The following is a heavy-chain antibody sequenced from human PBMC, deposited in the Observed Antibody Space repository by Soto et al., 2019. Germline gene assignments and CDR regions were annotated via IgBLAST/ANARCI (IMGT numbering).Heavy chain of an antibody. Sequence: SETLSLTCAVYGGSFSGDCWSWIRQPPGKGLEWIGEIYHSGSTNYNPSLKSRVTISVDKSKNQFSLKLSSVTAADTAVYYCASGHSYAWFRWGQGTLVTAP. CDR2: IYHSGST. V-gene: IGHV4-34*01. CDR1: GGSFSGDC. D-gene: IGHD5-18*01. J-gene: IGHJ4*02. CDR3: ASGHSYAWFR.